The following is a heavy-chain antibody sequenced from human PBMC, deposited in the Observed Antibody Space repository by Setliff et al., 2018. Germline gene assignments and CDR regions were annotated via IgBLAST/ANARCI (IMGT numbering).Heavy chain of an antibody. J-gene: IGHJ4*02. CDR2: ISGSGGST. Sequence: GGSLRLSCAASGFTFSSYAMSWVRQAPGKGLEWVSAISGSGGSTYYADSVKGRFTISRDNSKNTLYLQMNSLRAEDTAVYYCVKDRYCSDASCSPDYFDYWGQGTLVTVSS. V-gene: IGHV3-23*01. D-gene: IGHD2-15*01. CDR1: GFTFSSYA. CDR3: VKDRYCSDASCSPDYFDY.